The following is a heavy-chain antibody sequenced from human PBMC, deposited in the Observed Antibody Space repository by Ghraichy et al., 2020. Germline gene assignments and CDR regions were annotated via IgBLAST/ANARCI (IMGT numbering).Heavy chain of an antibody. Sequence: SETLSLTCAVYGGSFSGYYWSWIRQPPGKGLEWIGEINHSGSTNYNPSLKSRVTISVDTSKNQFSLKLSSVTAADTAVYYCARGAGWFSFYSTTVWFDPWGQGTRVTVSS. CDR3: ARGAGWFSFYSTTVWFDP. CDR1: GGSFSGYY. V-gene: IGHV4-34*01. D-gene: IGHD2-15*01. CDR2: INHSGST. J-gene: IGHJ5*02.